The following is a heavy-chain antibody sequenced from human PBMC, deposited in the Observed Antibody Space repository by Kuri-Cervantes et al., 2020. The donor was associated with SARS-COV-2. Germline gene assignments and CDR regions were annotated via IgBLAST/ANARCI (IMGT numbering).Heavy chain of an antibody. CDR1: GFTVSCNY. J-gene: IGHJ5*02. V-gene: IGHV3-21*01. D-gene: IGHD3/OR15-3a*01. CDR2: ISSGGTYT. Sequence: GESLKISCIASGFTVSCNYMSWVRQAPGKGLEWVSSISSGGTYTHYADSVKGRFTISRDNARNSLYLQLNSLRAEDTAVYYCARENSDFMTWFDPWGQGTLVTVSS. CDR3: ARENSDFMTWFDP.